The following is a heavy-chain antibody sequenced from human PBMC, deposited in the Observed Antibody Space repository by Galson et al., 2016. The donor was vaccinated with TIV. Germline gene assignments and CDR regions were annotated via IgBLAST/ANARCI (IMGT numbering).Heavy chain of an antibody. CDR2: IDWDDDK. V-gene: IGHV2-70*04. CDR3: ARHCSGGSCFGY. D-gene: IGHD2-15*01. Sequence: PALVKPTQTLTLTCTFSGFSLNTNGMSVSWIRQPPGKALEWLARIDWDDDKFYTTSLKTRLTISKDTSENRVVLTMTNMDPVDTATYFCARHCSGGSCFGYWGQGTTVAVSS. CDR1: GFSLNTNGMS. J-gene: IGHJ6*02.